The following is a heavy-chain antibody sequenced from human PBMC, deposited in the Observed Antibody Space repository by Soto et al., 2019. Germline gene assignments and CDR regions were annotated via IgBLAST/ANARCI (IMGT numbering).Heavy chain of an antibody. Sequence: SETLSLTCTVSGGSITTYQWSWIRQPPGKGLEWIGGYSGFTNYNPSLESRATISVDHSKNQFFLTLRSVTAADTAVYYCARDYGDYSRYYGMDVWGQGTTVTVSS. V-gene: IGHV4-59*01. J-gene: IGHJ6*02. CDR1: GGSITTYQ. CDR3: ARDYGDYSRYYGMDV. D-gene: IGHD4-17*01. CDR2: YSGFT.